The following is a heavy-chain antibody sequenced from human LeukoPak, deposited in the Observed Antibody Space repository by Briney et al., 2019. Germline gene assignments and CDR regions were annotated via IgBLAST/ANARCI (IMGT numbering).Heavy chain of an antibody. Sequence: GGSLNPPFEPPGFTFSSYWRHWARQAPGKGLVWVSRINTDGSSTSYADSVKGRFTISRDNAKNTLYLQMNSLRAEDTAVYYCAREGVWGQGTMVTVSS. V-gene: IGHV3-74*01. CDR1: GFTFSSYW. CDR3: AREGV. CDR2: INTDGSST. J-gene: IGHJ3*01.